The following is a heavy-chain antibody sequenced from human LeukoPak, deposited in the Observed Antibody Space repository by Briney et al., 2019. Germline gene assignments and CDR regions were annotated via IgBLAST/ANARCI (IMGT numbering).Heavy chain of an antibody. D-gene: IGHD3-16*01. Sequence: VASVKVSCKASGYTFTGYYMHWVRQAPGQGLEWMGWINPNSGGTNYAQKFQGRVTMTRDTSISTAYMELTRLTSDDTAVYYCARVRGSYCADFWGQGTLVTVSS. CDR1: GYTFTGYY. CDR3: ARVRGSYCADF. CDR2: INPNSGGT. V-gene: IGHV1-2*02. J-gene: IGHJ4*02.